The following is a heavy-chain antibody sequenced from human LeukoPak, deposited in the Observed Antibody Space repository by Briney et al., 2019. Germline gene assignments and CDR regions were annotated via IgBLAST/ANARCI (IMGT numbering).Heavy chain of an antibody. J-gene: IGHJ6*02. Sequence: ASVKVSCKASGYTFIGYYMHWVRQAPGQGLEWMGWIDLNSGGSNFAQKFQGRVTMTRDTSINTAYMELSRLRSDDTAVYYCARVGRQDWYYYGMDVWGQGTTVTVSS. D-gene: IGHD3/OR15-3a*01. CDR3: ARVGRQDWYYYGMDV. V-gene: IGHV1-2*02. CDR2: IDLNSGGS. CDR1: GYTFIGYY.